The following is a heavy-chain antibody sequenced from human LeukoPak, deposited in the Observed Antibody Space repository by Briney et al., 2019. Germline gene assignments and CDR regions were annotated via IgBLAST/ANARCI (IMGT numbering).Heavy chain of an antibody. D-gene: IGHD2-2*01. CDR3: ARADCSGSTCYLRRSWFDP. CDR1: GFRLSDYD. J-gene: IGHJ5*02. V-gene: IGHV3-21*01. CDR2: ISTGSRYI. Sequence: GGTLRLSCAASGFRLSDYDMNWVRQAPGKGLEWVSSISTGSRYIYYAYSVKGRFTISRDDAKNSLYLQMDYLRAEDTAVYYCARADCSGSTCYLRRSWFDPWGQGTLVTVSS.